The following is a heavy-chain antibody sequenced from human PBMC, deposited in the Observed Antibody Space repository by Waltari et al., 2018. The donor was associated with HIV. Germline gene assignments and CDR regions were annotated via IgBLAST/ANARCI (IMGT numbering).Heavy chain of an antibody. CDR3: TRLNYHFDF. CDR1: GFTFDNYW. D-gene: IGHD3-10*01. CDR2: IKFDGDEK. Sequence: EVRLVESGGGLVQPGGSLRLSCLASGFTFDNYWMSWVRQAPGKGLEWVANIKFDGDEKNYVDSVKGRFTISRDDGKNSLYLQMNSLRAEDTAVYYCTRLNYHFDFWGRGTLVAVSS. J-gene: IGHJ4*02. V-gene: IGHV3-7*01.